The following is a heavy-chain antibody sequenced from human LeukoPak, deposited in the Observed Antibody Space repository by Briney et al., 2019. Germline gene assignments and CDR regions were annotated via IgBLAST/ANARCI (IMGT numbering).Heavy chain of an antibody. CDR1: GFTFSNAW. Sequence: PGGSLRLSCAASGFTFSNAWMNWVRQAPGKGLEWVGRIESKTDGGTTHYAAPVKGRFTISRDDSKNTLYLQMNSLKTEDTAVHYCTTLSIIVVNWGQGTTVTVSS. CDR3: TTLSIIVVN. CDR2: IESKTDGGTT. V-gene: IGHV3-15*04. J-gene: IGHJ6*02. D-gene: IGHD3-22*01.